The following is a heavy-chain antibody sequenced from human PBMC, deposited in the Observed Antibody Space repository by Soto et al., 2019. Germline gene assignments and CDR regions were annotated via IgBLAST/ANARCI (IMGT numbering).Heavy chain of an antibody. CDR3: ARQTQDHDSSGYHIFDY. Sequence: SETMSLTCTVSDGSISTSSYYWGWIRQSPGKGLEWIGTIFYTGRTYYNPSLGSRVTLSVDTSKNQCSLHLTSVTASDSAMYYCARQTQDHDSSGYHIFDYWGLGTLVTVSS. CDR2: IFYTGRT. J-gene: IGHJ4*02. CDR1: DGSISTSSYY. D-gene: IGHD3-22*01. V-gene: IGHV4-39*01.